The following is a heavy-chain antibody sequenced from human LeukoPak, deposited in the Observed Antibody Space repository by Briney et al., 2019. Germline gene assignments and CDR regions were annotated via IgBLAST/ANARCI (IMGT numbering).Heavy chain of an antibody. CDR2: ISSSSSYI. V-gene: IGHV3-21*01. CDR1: GFTFSSYS. CDR3: ARHLSGVTGYTYGRGIDY. J-gene: IGHJ4*02. Sequence: GGSLRLSCAASGFTFSSYSMNWVRQAPGKGLEWVSSISSSSSYIYYADSVKGRFTISRDNAKTSLYLQMNTLRAEDTAVYYCARHLSGVTGYTYGRGIDYWGQGTLVTISS. D-gene: IGHD5-18*01.